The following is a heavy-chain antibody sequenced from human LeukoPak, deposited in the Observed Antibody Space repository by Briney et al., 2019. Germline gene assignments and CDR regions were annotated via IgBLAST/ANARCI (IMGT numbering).Heavy chain of an antibody. Sequence: GGSLRLSCAASGFTFNTYTMNWVRQAPGKGLEWVSSITASSTAIYSADSVKGRFTISRDNAKNFLYLQMNSLRAEDTAVYYWARTYYDILTGYNPYFDYWGQGILVTVSS. D-gene: IGHD3-9*01. CDR3: ARTYYDILTGYNPYFDY. J-gene: IGHJ4*02. V-gene: IGHV3-21*01. CDR2: ITASSTAI. CDR1: GFTFNTYT.